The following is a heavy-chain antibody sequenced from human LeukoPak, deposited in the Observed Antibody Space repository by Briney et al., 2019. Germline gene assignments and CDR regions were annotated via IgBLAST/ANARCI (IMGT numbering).Heavy chain of an antibody. CDR1: GGSISSYY. Sequence: SETLSLTCTVSGGSISSYYWSWIRQPPGKGLEWIGYIYYSGSTNYNPSLKSRVTISVDTSKNQFSLKLNSVTAADTAVYYCARGHNYGRLWDYWGQGTLVTVSS. V-gene: IGHV4-59*01. J-gene: IGHJ4*02. D-gene: IGHD5-18*01. CDR3: ARGHNYGRLWDY. CDR2: IYYSGST.